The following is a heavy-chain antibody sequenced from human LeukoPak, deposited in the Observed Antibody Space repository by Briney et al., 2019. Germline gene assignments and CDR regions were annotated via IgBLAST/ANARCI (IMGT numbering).Heavy chain of an antibody. J-gene: IGHJ5*02. CDR1: GYTFTSYG. Sequence: ASVKVSCKASGYTFTSYGISWVRQAPGQGLEWMGWISAYNGNTNYAQKLQGRVTMTTDTSTSTAYMELRSLRSDDTAVYYCARDESYYYDSSGYPSWGQGTLVTVSS. CDR2: ISAYNGNT. D-gene: IGHD3-22*01. V-gene: IGHV1-18*01. CDR3: ARDESYYYDSSGYPS.